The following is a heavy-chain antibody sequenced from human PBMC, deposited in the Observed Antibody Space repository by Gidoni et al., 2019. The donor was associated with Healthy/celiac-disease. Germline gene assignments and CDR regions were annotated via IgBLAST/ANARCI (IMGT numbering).Heavy chain of an antibody. CDR3: ARAYGVWGSYRYRYYFDY. Sequence: QVQLQESGPGLVKPSETLSLTCTVSGGSISSYYWSWIRQPPGKGLEWIGYIYYSGSTNYNPSLKSRVTISVDTSKNQFSLKLSSVTAADTAVYYCARAYGVWGSYRYRYYFDYWGQGTLVTVSS. CDR2: IYYSGST. CDR1: GGSISSYY. V-gene: IGHV4-59*01. D-gene: IGHD3-16*02. J-gene: IGHJ4*02.